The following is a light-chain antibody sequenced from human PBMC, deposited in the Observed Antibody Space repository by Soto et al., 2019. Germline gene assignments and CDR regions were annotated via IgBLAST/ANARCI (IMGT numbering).Light chain of an antibody. Sequence: EIVMTQSPATLSVSPGERATLSCRASQSVASNLAWYQQRPGQAPRLLFYGASARATGIPARFSGSGSGTEFTLAISSLQSEDFAVYYCQQYYNWPPKTFGQGTKVDIK. CDR3: QQYYNWPPKT. V-gene: IGKV3-15*01. CDR2: GAS. J-gene: IGKJ2*01. CDR1: QSVASN.